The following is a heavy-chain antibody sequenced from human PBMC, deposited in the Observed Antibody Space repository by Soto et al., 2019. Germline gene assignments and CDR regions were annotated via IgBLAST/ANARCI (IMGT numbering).Heavy chain of an antibody. CDR3: ARLPGVRGVFDGFNV. CDR2: IYPGDSDT. D-gene: IGHD3-10*01. V-gene: IGHV5-51*07. CDR1: GYSFAGYW. J-gene: IGHJ3*01. Sequence: GESLKISCKGSGYSFAGYWIGWVHQMPGKCLDWMGVIYPGDSDTRYSPSFHGQVTISADKSISTAYLQWSSPKASDTAMYFCARLPGVRGVFDGFNVWGQGTMVTVSS.